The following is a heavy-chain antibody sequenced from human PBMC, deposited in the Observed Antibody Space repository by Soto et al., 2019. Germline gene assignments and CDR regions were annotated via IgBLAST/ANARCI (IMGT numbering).Heavy chain of an antibody. CDR1: GFPFSSYN. D-gene: IGHD5-18*01. CDR3: ARDDGGYRYGRRQYHFDS. CDR2: ISASSSI. J-gene: IGHJ4*02. Sequence: EVQLVESGGGLVKPGGSLRRSCAASGFPFSSYNMNWVRQAPGKGLEWVASISASSSIYYADSMKGRFTISRDNAKNSLYLHMNDLRAEDTAVYYCARDDGGYRYGRRQYHFDSWGQGILVTVSS. V-gene: IGHV3-21*01.